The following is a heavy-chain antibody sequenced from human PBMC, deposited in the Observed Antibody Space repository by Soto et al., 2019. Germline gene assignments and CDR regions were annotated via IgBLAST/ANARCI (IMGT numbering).Heavy chain of an antibody. J-gene: IGHJ4*02. Sequence: QVQLQESGPGLVKPSGTLSLTCAVSGASISTNNWWSWVRQPPGKGLEWIGEIYQSGSTSYNPSLNSRVTISVDKSKKQCSLKLSSVTAADTAVYYCARSDGWYALHSWGQGTLVTVSS. CDR2: IYQSGST. CDR1: GASISTNNW. CDR3: ARSDGWYALHS. V-gene: IGHV4-4*02. D-gene: IGHD6-19*01.